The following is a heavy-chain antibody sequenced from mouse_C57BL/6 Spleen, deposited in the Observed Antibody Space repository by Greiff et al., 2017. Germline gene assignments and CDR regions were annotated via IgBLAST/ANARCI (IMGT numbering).Heavy chain of an antibody. J-gene: IGHJ2*01. CDR1: GFTFTDYY. CDR2: IRNKANGYTT. CDR3: ARYNTTVVGEDYFDY. V-gene: IGHV7-3*01. Sequence: EVQGVESGGGLVQPGGSLSLSCAASGFTFTDYYMSWVRQPPGKALEWLGFIRNKANGYTTEYSASVKGRFTISRDNSQSILYLQMNALRAEDSATYYCARYNTTVVGEDYFDYWGQGTTLTVSS. D-gene: IGHD1-1*01.